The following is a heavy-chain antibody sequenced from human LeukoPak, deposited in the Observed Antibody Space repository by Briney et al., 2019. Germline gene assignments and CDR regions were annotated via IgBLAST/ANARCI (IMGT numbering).Heavy chain of an antibody. D-gene: IGHD3-3*01. CDR2: ISSSSSYI. CDR3: ARDSEPDFWSGYYCLAY. Sequence: GGSLRLSCAASGFTFSSYSMNWVRQAPGKGLEWVSSISSSSSYIYYADSVKGRFTISRDNAKNSLYLQMNSLRAEDTAVYYCARDSEPDFWSGYYCLAYWGQGTLVTVSS. J-gene: IGHJ4*02. CDR1: GFTFSSYS. V-gene: IGHV3-21*01.